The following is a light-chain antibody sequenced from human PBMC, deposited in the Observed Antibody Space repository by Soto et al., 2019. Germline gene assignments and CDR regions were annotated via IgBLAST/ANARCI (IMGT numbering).Light chain of an antibody. Sequence: EIVLTQSPGTLSLSPGERATLSCRASQSVGSSYLAWYQQKPDQAPRLLIYGASSRATGIPDRFSGSGSGTDFALTISRLEPEDFAVYYCQHYGNSPLYTFGQGTKLES. CDR1: QSVGSSY. CDR2: GAS. V-gene: IGKV3-20*01. CDR3: QHYGNSPLYT. J-gene: IGKJ2*01.